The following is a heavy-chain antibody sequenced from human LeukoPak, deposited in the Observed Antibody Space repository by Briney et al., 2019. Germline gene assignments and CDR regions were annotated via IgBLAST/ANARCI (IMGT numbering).Heavy chain of an antibody. CDR2: IYYSGST. CDR1: GDSINSHY. J-gene: IGHJ4*02. CDR3: ARKTVKGSDY. D-gene: IGHD4-17*01. Sequence: SETLSLTCTVSGDSINSHYWSWIRQPPGKRLEWIGYIYYSGSTNYNPSLKSRVTISVDKSKNQFSLKLSSVTAADTAVYYCARKTVKGSDYWGQGTLVTVSS. V-gene: IGHV4-59*11.